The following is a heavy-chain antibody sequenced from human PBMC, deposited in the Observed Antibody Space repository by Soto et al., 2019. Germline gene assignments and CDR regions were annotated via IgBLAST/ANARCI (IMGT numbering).Heavy chain of an antibody. D-gene: IGHD2-15*01. CDR2: IYYSGST. J-gene: IGHJ4*02. CDR3: ARHRGNLGYCSGGSCYPKSKYYYFDY. CDR1: GGSISSYY. Sequence: SETLSLTCTVSGGSISSYYWSWIRQPPGKGLEWIGYIYYSGSTNYNPSLKSRVTISVDTSKNQFSLKLSSVTAADTAVYYCARHRGNLGYCSGGSCYPKSKYYYFDYWGQGTLVTVSS. V-gene: IGHV4-59*08.